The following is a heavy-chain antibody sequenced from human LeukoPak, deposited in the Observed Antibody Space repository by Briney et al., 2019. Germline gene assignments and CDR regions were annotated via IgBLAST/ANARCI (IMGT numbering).Heavy chain of an antibody. CDR2: INPNSGGT. CDR3: ARGFHSSSWYYFDY. Sequence: GASVKVSCKASGYTFTRYYMHWVRQAPGQGLEWMGRINPNSGGTNYAQKFQGRVTMTMDTSISTAYMELSRLRSDDTAVYYCARGFHSSSWYYFDYWGQGTLVTVSS. V-gene: IGHV1-2*06. D-gene: IGHD6-13*01. CDR1: GYTFTRYY. J-gene: IGHJ4*02.